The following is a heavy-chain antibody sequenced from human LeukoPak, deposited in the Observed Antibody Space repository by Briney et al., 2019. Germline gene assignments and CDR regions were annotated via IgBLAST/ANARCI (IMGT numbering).Heavy chain of an antibody. CDR3: ARTTEAHSWRTRYYDYYMDV. D-gene: IGHD6-13*01. J-gene: IGHJ6*03. CDR1: GESFSSYY. Sequence: SETLSLTCTFYGESFSSYYWSWIRQPPGKGLEWIGYIYYSGSTNYNPSLKSRVTISVDTSKNQFSLKLSSVTAADTAVYYCARTTEAHSWRTRYYDYYMDVWGKGTTVTVSS. CDR2: IYYSGST. V-gene: IGHV4-59*01.